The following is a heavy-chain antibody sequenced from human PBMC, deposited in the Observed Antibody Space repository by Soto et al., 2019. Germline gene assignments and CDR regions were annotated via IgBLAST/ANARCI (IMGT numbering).Heavy chain of an antibody. D-gene: IGHD2-8*02. CDR1: GASITGSFF. J-gene: IGHJ4*02. CDR2: FSLSGTT. V-gene: IGHV4-4*07. CDR3: ARGMTPPGAPAWYYFDS. Sequence: SETLSLTCTVSGASITGSFFWSWIRQPAGKGLEWIGRFSLSGTTNYNPSLRSRVTMSADVSKNQFSLRLTSVTAANTALYYCARGMTPPGAPAWYYFDSWGQGTLVTVSS.